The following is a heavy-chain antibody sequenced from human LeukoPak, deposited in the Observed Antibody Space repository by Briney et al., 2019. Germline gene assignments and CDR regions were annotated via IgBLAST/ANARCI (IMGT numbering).Heavy chain of an antibody. D-gene: IGHD5-12*01. J-gene: IGHJ3*02. V-gene: IGHV1-2*02. CDR1: GYTFTGYY. CDR2: INPNSGGT. CDR3: ARDLPKTGYVGALDI. Sequence: ASVKVSCKASGYTFTGYYMHWVRQAPGQGLEWMGWINPNSGGTNYAQKFQGRVTMTRDTSISTAYMELSRLRSDDTGVYYCARDLPKTGYVGALDIWGQGTMVTVSS.